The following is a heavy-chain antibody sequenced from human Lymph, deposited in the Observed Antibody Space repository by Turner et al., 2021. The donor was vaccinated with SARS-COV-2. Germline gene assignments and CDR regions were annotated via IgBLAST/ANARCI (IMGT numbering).Heavy chain of an antibody. D-gene: IGHD1-26*01. CDR3: GVGPTRWYFQH. V-gene: IGHV4-39*01. CDR1: GGSISSSSYY. J-gene: IGHJ1*01. CDR2: FYYSGST. Sequence: QLLLQESGPGLVYPSETLSLTCTVSGGSISSSSYYWGWIRQPPGKGLEWIGNFYYSGSTYYNPSLKSRVTISEDKSKNQFSLKLTSVTAADTAVYYCGVGPTRWYFQHWGQGTLVTVSS.